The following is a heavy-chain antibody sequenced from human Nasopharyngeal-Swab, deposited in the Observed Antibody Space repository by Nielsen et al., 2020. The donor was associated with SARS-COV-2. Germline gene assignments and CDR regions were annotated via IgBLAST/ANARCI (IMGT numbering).Heavy chain of an antibody. CDR3: ARGGGDDYVWGSYNYYFDY. V-gene: IGHV3-53*01. CDR2: IYSGGST. J-gene: IGHJ4*02. CDR1: GFTVSSNY. D-gene: IGHD3-16*01. Sequence: GVSLRLSCASSGFTVSSNYMSWVRQAPGKGLEWVSAIYSGGSTYYADSVKGRFTISRDNSKNTLYLQMNSLRAEDTAVYYCARGGGDDYVWGSYNYYFDYWGQGTLVTVSS.